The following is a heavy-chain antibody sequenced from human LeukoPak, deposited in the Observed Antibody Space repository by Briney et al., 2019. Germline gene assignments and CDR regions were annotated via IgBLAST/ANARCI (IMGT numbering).Heavy chain of an antibody. CDR3: ARDYGGSSPFDY. CDR1: GFTFSSYE. V-gene: IGHV3-48*03. D-gene: IGHD4-23*01. CDR2: ISSSGSDI. Sequence: GGSLRLSCAASGFTFSSYEMNWVRQAPGKGLEWVSYISSSGSDIYYADSVKGRFTISRDNAKNSLYLHMNSLRAEDTAVYYCARDYGGSSPFDYWGQGTLVTISS. J-gene: IGHJ4*02.